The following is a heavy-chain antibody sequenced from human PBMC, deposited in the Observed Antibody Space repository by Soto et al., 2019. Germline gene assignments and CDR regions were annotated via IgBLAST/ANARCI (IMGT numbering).Heavy chain of an antibody. CDR3: ARAPYYCDSSGYHFGDY. D-gene: IGHD3-22*01. J-gene: IGHJ4*02. CDR2: IYYSGST. CDR1: GGSISSGAYY. Sequence: PSETLSLTCTVPGGSISSGAYYWSWICQPPGEGLEWIGYIYYSGSTYYNPSIKSRVTISVDTSKNQLSLKLSSVTAADTAVYYCARAPYYCDSSGYHFGDYWGQGTLVTVSS. V-gene: IGHV4-30-4*08.